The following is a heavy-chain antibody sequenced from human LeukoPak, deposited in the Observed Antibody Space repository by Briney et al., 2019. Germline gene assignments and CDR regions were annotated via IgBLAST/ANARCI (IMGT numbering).Heavy chain of an antibody. CDR2: IRYDGSNK. V-gene: IGHV3-30*02. D-gene: IGHD5-12*01. Sequence: AGGSLRLSCAASGFTFSSYGMHWVRQAPGKGLEWVAFIRYDGSNKYYADSVKGRFTISRDNPKNTLYLQMNSLRAEDTAVYYCATPPWLRVDYWGQGTLVTVSS. CDR1: GFTFSSYG. CDR3: ATPPWLRVDY. J-gene: IGHJ4*02.